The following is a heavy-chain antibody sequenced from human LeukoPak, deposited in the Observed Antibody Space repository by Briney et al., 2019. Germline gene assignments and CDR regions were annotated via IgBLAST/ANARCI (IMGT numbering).Heavy chain of an antibody. V-gene: IGHV4-39*01. CDR1: GGSINSSSYY. CDR3: ARSSMFRGVTVDY. D-gene: IGHD3-10*01. J-gene: IGHJ4*02. CDR2: IYHSGYT. Sequence: SETLSLTCTVSGGSINSSSYYWGWIRQPPGKALEGIGSIYHSGYTYYNPSLKSRVTISVDTSKNQFSLKLSSVTAEDTAVYYCARSSMFRGVTVDYWGQGTLVTVSS.